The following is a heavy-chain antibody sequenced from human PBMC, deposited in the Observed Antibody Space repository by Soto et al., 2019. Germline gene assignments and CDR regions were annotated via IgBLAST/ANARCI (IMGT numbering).Heavy chain of an antibody. CDR1: GHTFTSYA. CDR3: ARDRVAYHWFDP. D-gene: IGHD2-21*01. J-gene: IGHJ5*02. Sequence: ASVKVSCKASGHTFTSYAMHWVRQAPGQRLEWMGWINAGNGNTKYSQKFQGRVTITRDTSASTAYMELSSLRSEDTAVYYCARDRVAYHWFDPWGQGTLVTVSS. V-gene: IGHV1-3*01. CDR2: INAGNGNT.